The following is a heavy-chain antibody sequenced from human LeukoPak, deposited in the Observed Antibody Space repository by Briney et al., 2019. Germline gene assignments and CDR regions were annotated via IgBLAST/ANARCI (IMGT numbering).Heavy chain of an antibody. Sequence: ASVKVSCKASGYSFTEYYMHWVRQAPGQGLEWMGWINPNSGGANYAENFQGRFTMPRDTSISTAYMELSSLRYDDTALYYCARGQSLNDYWGQGTLVTVSS. CDR3: ARGQSLNDY. J-gene: IGHJ4*02. CDR2: INPNSGGA. CDR1: GYSFTEYY. V-gene: IGHV1-2*02.